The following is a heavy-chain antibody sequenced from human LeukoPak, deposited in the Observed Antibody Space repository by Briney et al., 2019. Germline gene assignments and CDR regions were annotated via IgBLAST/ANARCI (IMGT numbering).Heavy chain of an antibody. CDR1: GGSFSGYY. CDR3: ARTSSGWYSRYYLDY. D-gene: IGHD6-19*01. CDR2: INHSGST. J-gene: IGHJ4*02. Sequence: PSETLSLTCAVYGGSFSGYYWSWIRQPPGKGLEWIGEINHSGSTNYNPSLKSRVTISVDTSKNQFSLKLSSVTAADTAVYYCARTSSGWYSRYYLDYRGQGTLVTVSS. V-gene: IGHV4-34*01.